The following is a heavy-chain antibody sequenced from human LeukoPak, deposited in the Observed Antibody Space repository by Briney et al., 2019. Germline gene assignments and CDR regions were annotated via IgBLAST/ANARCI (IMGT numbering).Heavy chain of an antibody. D-gene: IGHD2-15*01. V-gene: IGHV4-4*07. CDR3: ARLGGRSRSLYYYYYRDV. CDR1: GGTISSYN. Sequence: SETLSLTCTVSGGTISSYNWSWIRQAPGKGLKWIGRIYTSGSTNYNPSLESRVTMSVDTSKNQFSLKLSSVTAAGTAVYYCARLGGRSRSLYYYYYRDVWGKGTTVTVSS. J-gene: IGHJ6*03. CDR2: IYTSGST.